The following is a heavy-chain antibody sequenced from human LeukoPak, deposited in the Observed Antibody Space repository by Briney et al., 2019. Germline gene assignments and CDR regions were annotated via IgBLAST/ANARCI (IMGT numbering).Heavy chain of an antibody. D-gene: IGHD6-19*01. CDR3: ARDQGDSSGGYGLYY. Sequence: PGGSLRLSCAASGFTFSSYWMHWVRQAPGKGLVWVSRINNDGSSTSYADSVKGRFTISRDNAKNTLYLQMNSLRAEDTSVYYCARDQGDSSGGYGLYYWGQGTLVTVSS. V-gene: IGHV3-74*01. J-gene: IGHJ4*02. CDR1: GFTFSSYW. CDR2: INNDGSST.